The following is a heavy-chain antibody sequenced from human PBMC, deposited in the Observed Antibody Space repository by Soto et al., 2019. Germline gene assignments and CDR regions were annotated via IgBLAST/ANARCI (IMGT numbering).Heavy chain of an antibody. CDR3: AKDAFGGASDY. J-gene: IGHJ4*02. V-gene: IGHV3-23*01. CDR2: IRGSGTNT. CDR1: GFTFSSYA. D-gene: IGHD3-3*01. Sequence: EVQLLESGGGLAQPGGSLTLSCAASGFTFSSYAMHWVRQAPGRGLEWVSTIRGSGTNTYYADSVQGRFIISRDNSQNTLFLQMSSLRVEDAAKYYCAKDAFGGASDYWGQGTQVTVSS.